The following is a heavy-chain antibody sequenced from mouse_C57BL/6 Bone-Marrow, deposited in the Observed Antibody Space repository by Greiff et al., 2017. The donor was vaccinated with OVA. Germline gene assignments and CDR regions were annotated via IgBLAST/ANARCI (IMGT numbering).Heavy chain of an antibody. CDR1: GYAFSSSW. Sequence: VQVVESGPELVKPGASVKISCKASGYAFSSSWMNWVKRRPGKGLEWSGRIYPGDGDTNYNGKFKGKATLTADKSSSTAYMQLSSLTSEDSAVYFCARGYGNYRFAYWGQGTLVTVSA. CDR2: IYPGDGDT. D-gene: IGHD2-1*01. CDR3: ARGYGNYRFAY. J-gene: IGHJ3*01. V-gene: IGHV1-82*01.